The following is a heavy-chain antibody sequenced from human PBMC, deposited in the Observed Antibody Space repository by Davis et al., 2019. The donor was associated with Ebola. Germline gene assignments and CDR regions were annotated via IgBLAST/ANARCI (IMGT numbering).Heavy chain of an antibody. CDR1: GYSFADYW. D-gene: IGHD3-22*01. CDR2: IYPGDSDA. Sequence: ESLKISCKGSGYSFADYWVGWLRQLPGKGLDWMGIIYPGDSDARYSPSFQGHVTFSADKSISTAYLQWSSLKASDTAMYYCARGGYYDSSGYYYGMDVWGQGTTVTVSS. J-gene: IGHJ6*02. CDR3: ARGGYYDSSGYYYGMDV. V-gene: IGHV5-51*01.